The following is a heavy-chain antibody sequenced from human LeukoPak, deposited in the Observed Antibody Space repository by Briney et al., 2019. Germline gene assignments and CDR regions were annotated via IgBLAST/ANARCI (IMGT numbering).Heavy chain of an antibody. CDR2: IYTSGST. CDR1: GGSISSYY. V-gene: IGHV4-4*07. CDR3: AREHSVTTYLQLYYYYYMDV. D-gene: IGHD4-17*01. J-gene: IGHJ6*03. Sequence: SETLSLTCTVSGGSISSYYWSWIRQPAGKGLEWIGRIYTSGSTNYNPSLKSRVTMSVDTSKNQFSLKLSSVTAADTAVYYCAREHSVTTYLQLYYYYYMDVWGKGTTVTISS.